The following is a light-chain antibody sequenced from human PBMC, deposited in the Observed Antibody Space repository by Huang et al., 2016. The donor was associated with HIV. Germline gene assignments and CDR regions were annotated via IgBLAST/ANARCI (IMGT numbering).Light chain of an antibody. V-gene: IGKV3-15*01. CDR2: GAS. Sequence: EIVMTQSPATRSVSPGEGATLSCRASQSVDNNSAWYQQKPGQAPRLLIYGASTRASGIPARFSGSGSGTEFTLTISSLQSEDFAVYYCQQYNDCPKTFGQGTKVEIK. CDR1: QSVDNN. J-gene: IGKJ1*01. CDR3: QQYNDCPKT.